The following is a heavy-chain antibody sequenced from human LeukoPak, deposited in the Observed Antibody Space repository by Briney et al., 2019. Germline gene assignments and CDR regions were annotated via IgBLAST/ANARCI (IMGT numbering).Heavy chain of an antibody. V-gene: IGHV3-30*02. J-gene: IGHJ4*02. CDR3: AKDDVPPRHIVVVPAAMGY. D-gene: IGHD2-2*01. CDR2: IRYDGSNK. Sequence: GGSLRLSCAASGFTFSSYGMHWVRQAPGKGLEWVASIRYDGSNKYYADSVKGRFTISRDNSKNTLYLQMNSLRAEDTAVYYCAKDDVPPRHIVVVPAAMGYWGQGTLVTVSS. CDR1: GFTFSSYG.